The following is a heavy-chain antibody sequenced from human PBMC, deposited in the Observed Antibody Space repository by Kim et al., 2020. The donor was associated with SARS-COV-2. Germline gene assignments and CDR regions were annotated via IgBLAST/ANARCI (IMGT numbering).Heavy chain of an antibody. V-gene: IGHV1-58*01. D-gene: IGHD6-13*01. CDR1: GFTFTSSA. CDR2: IVVGSGNT. CDR3: AADSSSLRAAAGTR. Sequence: SVKVSCKASGFTFTSSAVQWVRQARGQRLEWIGWIVVGSGNTNYAQKFQERVTITRDMSTSTAYMELSSLRSEDTAVYYCAADSSSLRAAAGTRWGQGTLVTVSS. J-gene: IGHJ4*02.